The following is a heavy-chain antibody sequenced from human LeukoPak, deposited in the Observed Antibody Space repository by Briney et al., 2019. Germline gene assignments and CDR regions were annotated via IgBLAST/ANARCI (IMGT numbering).Heavy chain of an antibody. CDR3: ARNHDSSGYSLFK. J-gene: IGHJ4*02. CDR2: IYYSGST. V-gene: IGHV4-59*01. D-gene: IGHD3-22*01. CDR1: GGSISSYY. Sequence: SETLSLTCTVSGGSISSYYWSWIRQPPGKGPEWIGYIYYSGSTNYNPSLKSRVTISVYTSKNQFSLKLSSVTAADTAVYYCARNHDSSGYSLFKWGQGTLVTVSS.